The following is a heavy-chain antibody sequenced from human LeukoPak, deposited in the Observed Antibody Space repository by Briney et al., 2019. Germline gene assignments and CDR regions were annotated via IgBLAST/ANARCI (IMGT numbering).Heavy chain of an antibody. J-gene: IGHJ3*02. CDR2: INPNSGGT. CDR3: ARELMYYYDSSGYQHDAFDI. D-gene: IGHD3-22*01. Sequence: ASVKVSCKASGYTFTGYYVHWVRQAPGQGLEWMGWINPNSGGTNYAQKFQGRVTMTRDTSISTAYMELSRLRSDDTAVYYCARELMYYYDSSGYQHDAFDIWGQGTMVTVSS. V-gene: IGHV1-2*02. CDR1: GYTFTGYY.